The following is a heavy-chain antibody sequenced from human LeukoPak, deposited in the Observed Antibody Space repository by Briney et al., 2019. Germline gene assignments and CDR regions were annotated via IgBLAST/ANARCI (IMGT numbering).Heavy chain of an antibody. J-gene: IGHJ6*03. Sequence: GGSLRLSCAASGFTVSSNYMSWVRQAPGKGLEWVAFIRYDGSNKYYADSVKGRFTISRDNSKNTLYLQMNSLRAEDTAVYYCAKKAYSSGWYGSYYYYYYMDVWGKGTTVTISS. V-gene: IGHV3-30*02. CDR3: AKKAYSSGWYGSYYYYYYMDV. CDR1: GFTVSSNY. CDR2: IRYDGSNK. D-gene: IGHD6-19*01.